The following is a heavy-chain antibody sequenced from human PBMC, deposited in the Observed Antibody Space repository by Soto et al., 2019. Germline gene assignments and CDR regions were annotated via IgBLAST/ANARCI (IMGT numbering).Heavy chain of an antibody. CDR2: INAGNGNT. CDR3: ASSSWGWDLYYDSRGYPAY. J-gene: IGHJ4*02. D-gene: IGHD3-22*01. CDR1: GYTFTSYA. V-gene: IGHV1-3*01. Sequence: ASVKVSCKASGYTFTSYAMHWVRQAPGQRLEWMGWINAGNGNTKYSQKFQGRVTITRDTSASTAYMELSSLRSEDTAVYYCASSSWGWDLYYDSRGYPAYWGQGTLVTVSS.